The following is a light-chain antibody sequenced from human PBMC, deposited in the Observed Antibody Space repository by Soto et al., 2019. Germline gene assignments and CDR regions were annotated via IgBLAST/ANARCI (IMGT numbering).Light chain of an antibody. V-gene: IGLV2-8*01. CDR2: EVS. Sequence: QSALTQPPSASGSPGQSVTISCTGTSSDVSGYNYVSWYQQHPGKVPKLMIYEVSKRPSGVPDRFSGSKSGNTASLTVSGLQAEDEADYYCSSYAGSNTDYVFGTGTKLTVL. CDR3: SSYAGSNTDYV. J-gene: IGLJ1*01. CDR1: SSDVSGYNY.